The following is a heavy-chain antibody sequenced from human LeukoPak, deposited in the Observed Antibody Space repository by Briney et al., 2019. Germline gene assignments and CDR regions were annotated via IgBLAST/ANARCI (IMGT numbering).Heavy chain of an antibody. CDR2: ISAYNGNT. D-gene: IGHD2-2*01. Sequence: GASVKVSCKASGYTFTSYGISWVRQAPGQGLEWMGWISAYNGNTNYAQKLQGRVTMTTDTSTSTAYMELRSLRSDDTAVYYCARDFVVVVPAATYYCYGMDVWGQGTTVTVSS. CDR3: ARDFVVVVPAATYYCYGMDV. J-gene: IGHJ6*02. V-gene: IGHV1-18*01. CDR1: GYTFTSYG.